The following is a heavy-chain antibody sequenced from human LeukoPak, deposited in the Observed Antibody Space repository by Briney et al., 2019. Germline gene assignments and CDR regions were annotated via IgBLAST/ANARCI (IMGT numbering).Heavy chain of an antibody. Sequence: GASVKVSCKVSGYTLTELSMHWVRQATGQGLEWMGWMNPNSGNTGYAQKFQGGVTITRNTSISTAYMELSSLRSEDTAVYYCARGRSIYGDYVNWFDPWGQGTLVTVSS. J-gene: IGHJ5*02. CDR3: ARGRSIYGDYVNWFDP. V-gene: IGHV1-8*03. CDR1: GYTLTELS. D-gene: IGHD4-17*01. CDR2: MNPNSGNT.